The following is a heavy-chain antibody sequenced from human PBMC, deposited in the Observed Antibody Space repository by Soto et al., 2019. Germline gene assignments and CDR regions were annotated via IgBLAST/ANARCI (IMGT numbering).Heavy chain of an antibody. CDR3: ARGTLTSYFDY. CDR1: GGSISSYY. V-gene: IGHV4-59*01. Sequence: SETLSLTCTVSGGSISSYYWSWIRQPPGKGLEWIGYFYYSGSTNYNPSLRSRVSIPVDTSKNQFSLKLSSVTAADTAVYYCARGTLTSYFDYWGQGTLVTVSS. CDR2: FYYSGST. J-gene: IGHJ4*02.